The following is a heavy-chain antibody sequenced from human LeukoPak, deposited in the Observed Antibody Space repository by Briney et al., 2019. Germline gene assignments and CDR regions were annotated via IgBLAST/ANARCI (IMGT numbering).Heavy chain of an antibody. D-gene: IGHD5-18*01. CDR1: GFTFSGYW. CDR3: VRDGYSYGFMLAFDI. J-gene: IGHJ3*02. CDR2: INSDGSST. Sequence: GGSLRLSCAASGFTFSGYWMHWVRQAPGKGLVWVSRINSDGSSTSYADSVKGRFTTSRDSAKNTLYLQMNSLRAEDTAVYYCVRDGYSYGFMLAFDIWGLGTRVTVSS. V-gene: IGHV3-74*01.